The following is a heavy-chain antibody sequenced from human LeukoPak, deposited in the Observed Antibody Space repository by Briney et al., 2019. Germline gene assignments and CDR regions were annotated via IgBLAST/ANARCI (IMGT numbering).Heavy chain of an antibody. D-gene: IGHD1-7*01. CDR1: RFTFSNYG. CDR3: AKETGTTRGYFDY. J-gene: IGHJ4*02. V-gene: IGHV3-23*01. Sequence: GGSLRLSCAASRFTFSNYGVNWVRQAPGKGLEWVSAMSDSGGNTYYADSVKGRFTVSRDNSKNTLYLQMNSLRAEDTAIYYCAKETGTTRGYFDYWGQGTLVTVSS. CDR2: MSDSGGNT.